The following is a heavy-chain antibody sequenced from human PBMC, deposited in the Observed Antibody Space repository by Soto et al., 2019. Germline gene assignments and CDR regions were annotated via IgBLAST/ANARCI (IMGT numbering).Heavy chain of an antibody. D-gene: IGHD5-12*01. V-gene: IGHV3-15*01. J-gene: IGHJ6*03. CDR2: IKSKTDGGTT. CDR1: GFTFSNAW. CDR3: TTRVATITYSYYYYMDV. Sequence: EVQLVESGGGLVKPGGSLRLSCAASGFTFSNAWMSWVRQAPGKGLEWVGRIKSKTDGGTTDYAAPVKGRFTISRDDSKNTLYLQMNSLKTEDTAVYYCTTRVATITYSYYYYMDVWGKGTTVTVSS.